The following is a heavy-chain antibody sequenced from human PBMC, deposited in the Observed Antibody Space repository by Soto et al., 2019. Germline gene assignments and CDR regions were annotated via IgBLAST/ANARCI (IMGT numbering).Heavy chain of an antibody. Sequence: SETLSLTCAVYGESFSGYYWSWIRQPPGKGLEWIGEINHSGSTNYNPSLKSRVTISVDTSKNQFSLKLSSVTAADTAVYYCARGVPGGYRYFDYWGQGTLVTVSS. D-gene: IGHD3-10*02. CDR3: ARGVPGGYRYFDY. CDR2: INHSGST. V-gene: IGHV4-34*01. CDR1: GESFSGYY. J-gene: IGHJ4*02.